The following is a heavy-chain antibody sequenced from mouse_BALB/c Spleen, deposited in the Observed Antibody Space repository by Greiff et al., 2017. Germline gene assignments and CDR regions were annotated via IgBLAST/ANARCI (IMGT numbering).Heavy chain of an antibody. CDR2: ISYSGST. CDR1: GDSITSGY. CDR3: ARGYGNYLWYFDV. D-gene: IGHD2-1*01. V-gene: IGHV3-8*02. J-gene: IGHJ1*01. Sequence: EVQLQESGPSLVKPSQTLSLTCSVTGDSITSGYWNWIRKFPGNKLEYMGYISYSGSTYYNPSLKSRISITRDTSKNQYYLQLNSVTTEDTATYYCARGYGNYLWYFDVWGAGTTVTVSS.